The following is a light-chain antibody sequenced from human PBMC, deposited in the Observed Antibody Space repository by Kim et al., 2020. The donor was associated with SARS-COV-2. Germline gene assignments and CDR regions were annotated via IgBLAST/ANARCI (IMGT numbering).Light chain of an antibody. CDR1: ETVLYDSNNKNY. V-gene: IGKV4-1*01. J-gene: IGKJ4*01. CDR2: WAS. CDR3: QQYYSVPLT. Sequence: DIVMTQSPDSLAVSLGERATINCKSSETVLYDSNNKNYLAWFQQRSGQPPKMIIYWASTRDFEVPDRFSGSGSGTDFTLTINNLQAEDAAIYYCQQYYSVPLTFGGGTKVDIK.